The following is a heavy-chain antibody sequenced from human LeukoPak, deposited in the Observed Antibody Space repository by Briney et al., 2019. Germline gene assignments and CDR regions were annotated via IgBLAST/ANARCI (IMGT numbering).Heavy chain of an antibody. V-gene: IGHV1-18*04. J-gene: IGHJ4*02. CDR3: ARASAVVAASHFDY. CDR2: ISAYNGNT. D-gene: IGHD2-15*01. Sequence: GASVKVSCKASGYTFTSYGISWVRQAPGQGLEWMGWISAYNGNTNYAQKLQGRVTMTTDTSTSTAYMELRSLRSDDTAVYYCARASAVVAASHFDYWGQGTLVTVSS. CDR1: GYTFTSYG.